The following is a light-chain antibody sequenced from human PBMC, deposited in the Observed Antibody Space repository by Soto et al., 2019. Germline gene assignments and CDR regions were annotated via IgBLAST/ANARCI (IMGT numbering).Light chain of an antibody. Sequence: QSALTQPASVSGSPGQSITISCTGTSSDVGGYNYVSWYQQHPGKAPKLMIYEVSNRPSGVSNRFSGSKSGNTASLTISGXXXXXXXXXXCSSYTSSSTHWVFGGGTKL. V-gene: IGLV2-14*01. CDR1: SSDVGGYNY. CDR3: SSYTSSSTHWV. J-gene: IGLJ3*02. CDR2: EVS.